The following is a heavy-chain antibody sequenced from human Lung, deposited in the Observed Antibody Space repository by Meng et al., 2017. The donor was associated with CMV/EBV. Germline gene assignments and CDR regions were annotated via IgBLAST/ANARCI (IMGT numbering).Heavy chain of an antibody. CDR3: ARDWLSGDYLWGWFDP. D-gene: IGHD4-17*01. CDR2: ISAYNGNT. CDR1: GYTFTSYG. V-gene: IGHV1-18*01. Sequence: QVQLVQSGAEVKKPGASVKVSCKASGYTFTSYGISWVRQAPGQGLEWMGWISAYNGNTNYAQKLQGRVTMTADTSTSTAYMELRSLRSDDTAVYYCARDWLSGDYLWGWFDPWGQGTLVTVSS. J-gene: IGHJ5*02.